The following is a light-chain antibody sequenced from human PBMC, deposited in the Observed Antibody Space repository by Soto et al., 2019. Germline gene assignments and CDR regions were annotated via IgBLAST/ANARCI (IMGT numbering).Light chain of an antibody. V-gene: IGKV3D-15*01. J-gene: IGKJ2*01. CDR1: QSVASN. CDR3: QQYHNWPPQYT. CDR2: GAS. Sequence: EIVMTQSPASLSVSPGDGATLSCRASQSVASNVAWYQQKPGQGPRLLIHGASTRAAGVPVRFSGSGSGTDFTLTISSLQSEDFAVYHCQQYHNWPPQYTFGQGTKLQIK.